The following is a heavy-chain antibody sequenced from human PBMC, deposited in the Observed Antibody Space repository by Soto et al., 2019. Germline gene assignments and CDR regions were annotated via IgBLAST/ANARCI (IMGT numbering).Heavy chain of an antibody. CDR2: INPSGGST. Sequence: ASVKVSCKASGYTFTSYYMHWVRQAPGQGLEWMGIINPSGGSTSYAQKFQGRVTMTRDTSTSTVYMELSSLRSEDTAVYYCARDGGEPGYCCGGSCYVPAEPIGKKWFDPWGQGTLVTVSS. D-gene: IGHD2-15*01. CDR1: GYTFTSYY. V-gene: IGHV1-46*01. CDR3: ARDGGEPGYCCGGSCYVPAEPIGKKWFDP. J-gene: IGHJ5*02.